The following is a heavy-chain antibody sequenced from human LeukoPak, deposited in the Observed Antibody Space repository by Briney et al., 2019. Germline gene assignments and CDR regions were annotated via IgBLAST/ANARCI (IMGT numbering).Heavy chain of an antibody. CDR3: GRGRYWNYDKILDY. Sequence: SGGSLRLSCAASGFTFSSYGMHWVRQAPGKGLEWVAVISYDGSNKYYADSVKGRFTISRDNSKNTLYLQMNSLRAEDTAVYYWGRGRYWNYDKILDYWGQGTLVTVPS. CDR1: GFTFSSYG. CDR2: ISYDGSNK. D-gene: IGHD1-7*01. V-gene: IGHV3-30*03. J-gene: IGHJ4*02.